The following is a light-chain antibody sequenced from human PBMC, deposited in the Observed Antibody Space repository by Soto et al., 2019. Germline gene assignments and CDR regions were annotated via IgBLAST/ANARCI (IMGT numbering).Light chain of an antibody. Sequence: ILLTHSPGTLSLSPGERVTLSDSASQRVYSSYLARYQQRPGQAPRLLFYDASIRATGIPDRFSGSGSGTDFSLTISRLEPEDFAVYYCQQYNDWPLTFGGGTKVDIK. J-gene: IGKJ4*01. CDR3: QQYNDWPLT. CDR1: QRVYSSY. CDR2: DAS. V-gene: IGKV3-20*01.